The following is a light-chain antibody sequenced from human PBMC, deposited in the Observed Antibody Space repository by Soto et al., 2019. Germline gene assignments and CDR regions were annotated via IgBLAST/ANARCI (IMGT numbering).Light chain of an antibody. CDR2: GND. V-gene: IGLV1-44*01. J-gene: IGLJ1*01. CDR3: KSYAGSNTYV. CDR1: NSNIGSNP. Sequence: ALPRPPQGSATPGQRVTIFCSGGNSNIGSNPVNWYQQVPGTAPKLLIYGNDKRPSGVPDRFSGSKSGTSASLAIRGLQSEDEADYFCKSYAGSNTYVFGSGTKVTVL.